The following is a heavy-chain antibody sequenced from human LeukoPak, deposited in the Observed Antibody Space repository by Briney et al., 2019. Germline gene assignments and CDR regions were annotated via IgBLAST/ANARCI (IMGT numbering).Heavy chain of an antibody. Sequence: ASVKVSCKASGYTFTSYAMNWVRQAPGQGLEWMGWINTNTGNPTYAQGFTGRFVFSLDTSVSTAYLQISSLKAEDTAVYYCARSSSRVYYYYYGMDVWGQGTTVTVSS. V-gene: IGHV7-4-1*02. CDR2: INTNTGNP. CDR3: ARSSSRVYYYYYGMDV. J-gene: IGHJ6*02. D-gene: IGHD6-13*01. CDR1: GYTFTSYA.